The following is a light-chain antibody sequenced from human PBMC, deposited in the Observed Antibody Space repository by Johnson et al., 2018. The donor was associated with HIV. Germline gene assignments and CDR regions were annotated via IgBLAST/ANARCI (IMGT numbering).Light chain of an antibody. Sequence: QSILTQPPSVSAAPGQKVTISCSGSSSNIGKNHVSWYQQFPGTAPKLLVYEDDKRPSDIPDRFSGSKSGTSAPLGITGLQPGDEADCYCGTRASNLSVVFFFGTGTKGTVL. CDR3: GTRASNLSVVFF. CDR2: EDD. J-gene: IGLJ1*01. V-gene: IGLV1-51*02. CDR1: SSNIGKNH.